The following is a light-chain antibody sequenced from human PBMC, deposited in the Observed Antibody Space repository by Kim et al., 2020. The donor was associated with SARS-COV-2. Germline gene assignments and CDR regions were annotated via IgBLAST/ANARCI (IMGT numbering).Light chain of an antibody. CDR1: SLRRYY. Sequence: SSELTQDPAVSVALGQTVRITCQGDSLRRYYASWYQQKPGRAPVLVINAENNRPSGIPDRFSGSRSGNTASLTITGAQAEDEADYYCNSRDSSGDYMIFGGGTKVTVL. V-gene: IGLV3-19*01. J-gene: IGLJ2*01. CDR3: NSRDSSGDYMI. CDR2: AEN.